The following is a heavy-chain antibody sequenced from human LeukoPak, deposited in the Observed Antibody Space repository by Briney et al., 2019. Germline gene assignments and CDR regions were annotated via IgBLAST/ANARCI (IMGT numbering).Heavy chain of an antibody. J-gene: IGHJ2*01. CDR3: ARVAWELLPYWYFDL. D-gene: IGHD1-26*01. Sequence: SETLSLTCTVSGGSISSYYWSWIRQPAGKGLEWNGRIYTSGSTNYSPSLKSRVTMSVDTSKNQFSLKLSSVTAADTAVYYCARVAWELLPYWYFDLWGHGTLVTVSS. CDR1: GGSISSYY. V-gene: IGHV4-4*07. CDR2: IYTSGST.